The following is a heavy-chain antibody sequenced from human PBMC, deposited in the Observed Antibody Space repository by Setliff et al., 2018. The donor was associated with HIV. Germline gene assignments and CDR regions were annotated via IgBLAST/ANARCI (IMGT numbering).Heavy chain of an antibody. D-gene: IGHD6-19*01. V-gene: IGHV4-39*01. J-gene: IGHJ3*02. CDR2: INHSGNT. CDR1: GGPISISSYY. Sequence: LSETLSLTCTVSGGPISISSYYWGWIRQPPGKGLEWIGSINHSGNTYQSPSLKTRVDLSVDTSKKQFSLNLRSVTAADTGVYYCARLFQWTSFSFDIWGQGTMVTVSS. CDR3: ARLFQWTSFSFDI.